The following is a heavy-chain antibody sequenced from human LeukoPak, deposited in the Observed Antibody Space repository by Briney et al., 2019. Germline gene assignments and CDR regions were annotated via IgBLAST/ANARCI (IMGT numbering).Heavy chain of an antibody. Sequence: GGSLRLSCAASGFTFSSHGMSWVRQAPGKGLEWVSAISGSGGSTYYADSVKGRFTISRDNSKNTLYLQMNSLRAEDTAVYYCAKCILTGYYKGYMDVWGKGTTITISS. CDR2: ISGSGGST. CDR1: GFTFSSHG. J-gene: IGHJ6*03. CDR3: AKCILTGYYKGYMDV. V-gene: IGHV3-23*01. D-gene: IGHD3-9*01.